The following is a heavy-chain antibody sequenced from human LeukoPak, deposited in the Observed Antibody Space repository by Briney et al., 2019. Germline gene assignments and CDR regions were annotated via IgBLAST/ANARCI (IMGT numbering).Heavy chain of an antibody. CDR1: GGSISSGGYY. Sequence: SETLSLTCTVSGGSISSGGYYWSWIRQHPGKGLEWIGYIHYSGSTYYNSSLKSRVTISVDTSKNQFSLKLSAVTAADTAVYYCASTVVNNWFDPWGQGTLVTVSS. CDR3: ASTVVNNWFDP. D-gene: IGHD3-22*01. CDR2: IHYSGST. J-gene: IGHJ5*02. V-gene: IGHV4-31*03.